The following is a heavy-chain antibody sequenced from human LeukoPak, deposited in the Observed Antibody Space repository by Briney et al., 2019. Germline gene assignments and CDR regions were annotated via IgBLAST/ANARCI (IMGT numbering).Heavy chain of an antibody. V-gene: IGHV3-64*01. J-gene: IGHJ6*03. Sequence: GGSLRLSCAASGLTFSSYAMHWFRQAPGKGLEYVSAISSNGGSTYYANSVKGRFTISRDNSKNTLYLQMGSLRAEDMAVYYCAREGWDFWSVDYYYYMDVWGKGTTVTVSS. CDR3: AREGWDFWSVDYYYYMDV. D-gene: IGHD3-3*01. CDR2: ISSNGGST. CDR1: GLTFSSYA.